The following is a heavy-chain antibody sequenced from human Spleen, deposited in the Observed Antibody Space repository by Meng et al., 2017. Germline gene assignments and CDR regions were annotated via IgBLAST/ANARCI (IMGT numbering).Heavy chain of an antibody. CDR2: IEHSEGP. CDR1: GYSISRGHW. J-gene: IGHJ4*02. D-gene: IGHD2-21*01. CDR3: ARNGAYCLEY. Sequence: QLQGSGPGLVRASRTLSLTCAVSGYSISRGHWWSWVRQSPGKGLQWIGEIEHSEGPNYNPSLKSRVTISVDTSKNQISLELTSVTAADTAVYYCARNGAYCLEYWGQGSLVTVSS. V-gene: IGHV4-4*02.